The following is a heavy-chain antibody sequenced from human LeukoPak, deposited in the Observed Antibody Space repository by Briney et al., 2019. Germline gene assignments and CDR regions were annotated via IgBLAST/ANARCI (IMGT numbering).Heavy chain of an antibody. V-gene: IGHV4-39*02. CDR2: IYYSGST. CDR1: GGSLSSSSYY. D-gene: IGHD6-19*01. Sequence: SETLSLTCTVSGGSLSSSSYYWGWIRQPPGKGLEWIGNIYYSGSTYYNPSLKSRVTISVDTSKNHFSLKLSSVTAADTAVYYCARPGYSSGDYWGQGTLVTVSS. J-gene: IGHJ4*02. CDR3: ARPGYSSGDY.